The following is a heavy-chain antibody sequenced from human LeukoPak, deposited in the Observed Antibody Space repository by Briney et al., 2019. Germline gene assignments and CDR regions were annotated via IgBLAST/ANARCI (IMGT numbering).Heavy chain of an antibody. D-gene: IGHD3-3*01. J-gene: IGHJ6*02. Sequence: ASVKVSCKASGYTFTNYGITWVRQAPGQGLEWMGWISASNGDTHYSEKFQDRITMTTDTSTSTAYMELRSLRSDDTAVYYCARSPTWSDYYQGLGMDVWGQGTTVTVPS. V-gene: IGHV1-18*01. CDR1: GYTFTNYG. CDR2: ISASNGDT. CDR3: ARSPTWSDYYQGLGMDV.